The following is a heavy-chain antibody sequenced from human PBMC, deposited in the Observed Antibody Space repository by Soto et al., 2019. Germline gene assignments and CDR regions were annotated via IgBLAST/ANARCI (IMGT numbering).Heavy chain of an antibody. CDR2: IYYSGST. V-gene: IGHV4-59*01. D-gene: IGHD3-10*01. J-gene: IGHJ6*02. Sequence: PSETLSLTCTVSGGSISSYYWSWIRQPPGKGLEWIGYIYYSGSTNYNPSLKSRVTISVDTSKNQFSLKLSSVTAADTAVYYCAREVHGGWFGAGGMDVWGQGTTVTVSS. CDR1: GGSISSYY. CDR3: AREVHGGWFGAGGMDV.